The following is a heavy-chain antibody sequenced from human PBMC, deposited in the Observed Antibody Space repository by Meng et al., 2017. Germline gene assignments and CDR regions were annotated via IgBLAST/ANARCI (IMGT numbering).Heavy chain of an antibody. D-gene: IGHD3-10*01. CDR1: GFTFSSYA. CDR2: ISGSGGST. J-gene: IGHJ3*02. CDR3: ANLAGLRFGELSHNDAFDI. Sequence: GESLKISCAASGFTFSSYAMSWVRQAPGKGLEWVSAISGSGGSTYYADSVKGRFTISRDNSKNTLYLQMNSLRAEDTAVYYCANLAGLRFGELSHNDAFDIWGQGTMVTVSS. V-gene: IGHV3-23*01.